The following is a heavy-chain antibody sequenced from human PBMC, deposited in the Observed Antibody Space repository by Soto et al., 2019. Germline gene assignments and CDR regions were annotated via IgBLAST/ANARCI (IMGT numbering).Heavy chain of an antibody. J-gene: IGHJ6*02. V-gene: IGHV3-23*01. CDR1: GFTFSSYA. CDR2: ISGSGGST. Sequence: GGSLRLSCAASGFTFSSYAMSWVRQAPGKGLEWVSAISGSGGSTYYADSVKGRFTISRDNSKNTLYLQMNSLRAEDTAVYYCGKDSYIPRTYYYGMDVWGQGTTVTVSS. D-gene: IGHD2-21*01. CDR3: GKDSYIPRTYYYGMDV.